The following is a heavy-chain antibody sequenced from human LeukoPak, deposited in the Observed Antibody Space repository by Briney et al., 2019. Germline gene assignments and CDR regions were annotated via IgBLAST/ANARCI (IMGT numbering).Heavy chain of an antibody. J-gene: IGHJ4*02. Sequence: GSLRLSCAASAFTFSNAWMNWVRQPPGKGLEWIGEINHSGSTNYNPSLKSRVTISVDTSKNQFSLKLSPVTAADTAVYYCARYSYGNFDYWGQGTLVTVSS. CDR1: AFTFSNAW. CDR2: INHSGST. D-gene: IGHD5-18*01. CDR3: ARYSYGNFDY. V-gene: IGHV4-34*01.